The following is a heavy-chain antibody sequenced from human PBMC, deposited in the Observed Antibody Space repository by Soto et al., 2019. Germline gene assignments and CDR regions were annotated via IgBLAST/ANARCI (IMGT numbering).Heavy chain of an antibody. V-gene: IGHV3-30*04. CDR2: ISYDGSNK. CDR3: WTCNSGSYYEVLWDY. J-gene: IGHJ4*02. D-gene: IGHD1-26*01. CDR1: GFTFSSYA. Sequence: GGSLRLSCAASGFTFSSYAMHWVRQAPGKGLEWVAVISYDGSNKYYADSVKGRFTISRDNSKNTLYLQMNSLRAEDTAVYYCWTCNSGSYYEVLWDYWGQGTLVTVSS.